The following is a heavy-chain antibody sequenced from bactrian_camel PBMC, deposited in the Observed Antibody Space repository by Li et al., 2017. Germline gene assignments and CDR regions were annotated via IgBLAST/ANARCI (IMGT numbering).Heavy chain of an antibody. CDR2: IDSDGIA. CDR1: GFTRNLY. CDR3: ARAPAAID. Sequence: DVQLVESGGGLVQPGGSLTLSCAASGFTRNLYMAWFRQTPGSEREGVAAIDSDGIASYADSVKGRFTISRDNAKNTVYLQLNSLRSEDTALYYCARAPAAIDWGQGTQVTVS. J-gene: IGHJ4*01. V-gene: IGHV3S42*01. D-gene: IGHD3*01.